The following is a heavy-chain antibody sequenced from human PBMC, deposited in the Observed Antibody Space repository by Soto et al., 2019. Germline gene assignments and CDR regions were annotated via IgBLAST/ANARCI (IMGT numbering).Heavy chain of an antibody. J-gene: IGHJ3*01. CDR1: GDSITNSRW. CDR2: ILHSGET. V-gene: IGHV4-4*02. D-gene: IGHD6-19*01. CDR3: AYSTGWYRHDV. Sequence: QVQLQESGPGLVKPSGTLSLTCAVSGDSITNSRWWTWVRQHPGKGLEWIGDILHSGETNYNPSLKSRVFLSVDKSQNQFSLRVSSVTAADTAVYYCAYSTGWYRHDVWGQGTLVTVSS.